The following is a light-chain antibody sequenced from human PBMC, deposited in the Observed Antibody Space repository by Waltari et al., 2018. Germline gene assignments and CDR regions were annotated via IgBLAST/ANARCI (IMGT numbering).Light chain of an antibody. CDR3: CSFTSSSTWV. V-gene: IGLV2-14*03. CDR1: TRDLGGYNY. J-gene: IGLJ3*02. CDR2: DVT. Sequence: QSALTQSASVSGSLGQSITMSCTGTTRDLGGYNYVSWYQQHPGKAPKLILYDVTSRPPGVSNRFSGSKSGNTASLTISGLQAEDEADYYCCSFTSSSTWVFGGGTKLTVL.